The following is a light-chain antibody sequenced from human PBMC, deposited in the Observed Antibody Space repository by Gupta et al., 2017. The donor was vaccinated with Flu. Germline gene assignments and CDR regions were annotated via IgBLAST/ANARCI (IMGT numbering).Light chain of an antibody. CDR3: ASYTNRNTLL. J-gene: IGLJ3*02. Sequence: QSALTQPASVSGSPGQSITLSCTGTSSDVGAYNFVSWYQQNPGKAPKLMIFEVSYRAAEVSSLFSGSTSGNTASLTISGRQADDDADYYCASYTNRNTLLFGGGTKLTVL. CDR2: EVS. CDR1: SSDVGAYNF. V-gene: IGLV2-14*01.